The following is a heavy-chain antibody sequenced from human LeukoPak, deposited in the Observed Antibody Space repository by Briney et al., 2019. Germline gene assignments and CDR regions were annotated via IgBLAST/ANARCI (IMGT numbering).Heavy chain of an antibody. J-gene: IGHJ4*02. CDR2: IIPIFGTA. Sequence: SVKVSCKASGGTFSSYAISWVRQAPGQGLEWMGGIIPIFGTANYAQKFQGRVTITADESTSTAYMELSSLRSEDTAVYYCARDLFVDGYNSEDYWGQGTLVTVSS. D-gene: IGHD5-24*01. CDR1: GGTFSSYA. CDR3: ARDLFVDGYNSEDY. V-gene: IGHV1-69*13.